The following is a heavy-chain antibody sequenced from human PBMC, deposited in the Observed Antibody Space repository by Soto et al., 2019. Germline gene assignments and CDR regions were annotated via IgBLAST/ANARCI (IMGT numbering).Heavy chain of an antibody. CDR3: ARDDSRAYYYDAFDI. D-gene: IGHD3-22*01. V-gene: IGHV3-33*01. CDR1: GFAFSSYG. CDR2: IWYDGSNK. Sequence: GGSLRLSCAASGFAFSSYGMQWVRKAPGKGLEWVAVIWYDGSNKYYADSVKGRFTISRDNSKNTLYLQMNSLRAEDTAVYYCARDDSRAYYYDAFDIWGQGTMVTVSS. J-gene: IGHJ3*02.